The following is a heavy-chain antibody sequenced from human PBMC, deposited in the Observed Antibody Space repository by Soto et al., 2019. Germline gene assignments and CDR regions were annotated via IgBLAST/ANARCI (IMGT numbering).Heavy chain of an antibody. CDR3: ARYSAYGSGNYYCGMDV. V-gene: IGHV3-30-3*01. Sequence: GGSLRLSCAASGFTFSSYDMHWVRQAPGKGLEWVAVISYDGSNKYYAYSVKGRFTISRDNSKNTLYLQMNSLRAEDTAVYYCARYSAYGSGNYYCGMDVWGQGTTVTVSS. D-gene: IGHD3-10*01. CDR1: GFTFSSYD. J-gene: IGHJ6*02. CDR2: ISYDGSNK.